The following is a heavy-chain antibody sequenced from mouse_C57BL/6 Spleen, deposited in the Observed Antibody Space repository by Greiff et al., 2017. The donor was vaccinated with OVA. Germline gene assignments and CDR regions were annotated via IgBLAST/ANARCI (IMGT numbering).Heavy chain of an antibody. V-gene: IGHV1-53*01. CDR1: GYTFTSYW. D-gene: IGHD2-2*01. CDR2: INPSNGGT. CDR3: ARFGYGYDDWSWFAY. Sequence: QVQLQQPGTELVKPGASVKLSCKASGYTFTSYWMHWVKQRPGQGLEWIGNINPSNGGTNYNEKFKSKATLTVDKSSSTAYMQLSSLTSEDSAVYYCARFGYGYDDWSWFAYWGQGTLVTVSA. J-gene: IGHJ3*01.